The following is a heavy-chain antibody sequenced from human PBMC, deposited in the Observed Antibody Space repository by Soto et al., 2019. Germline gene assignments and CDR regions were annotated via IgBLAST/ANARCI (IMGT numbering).Heavy chain of an antibody. J-gene: IGHJ6*02. V-gene: IGHV3-13*01. CDR3: ARGVLGPGDYYYGMDV. CDR1: GFTFSNYD. Sequence: LRLSCAASGFTFSNYDMHWVRQAPGEGLEWVSGIGAASDTYYPASVQGRFTVPRDNAKKSLYLQMNSLRAGDTAVYYCARGVLGPGDYYYGMDVWGQGTTVTVSS. D-gene: IGHD7-27*01. CDR2: IGAASDT.